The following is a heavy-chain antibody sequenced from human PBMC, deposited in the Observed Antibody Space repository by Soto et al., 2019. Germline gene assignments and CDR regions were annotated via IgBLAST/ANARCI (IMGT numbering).Heavy chain of an antibody. J-gene: IGHJ4*02. CDR1: GYTFTSYG. CDR2: IRAYNGNT. Sequence: QVQLVQSGTEVKKPGASVKVSCKASGYTFTSYGISWVRQAPGQGLEWMGWIRAYNGNTTSPQKLQGRDTMTPDTSTSTAYMELRNLGSADPAVYYCAGEAPPEDYWGQGTLVTVSS. V-gene: IGHV1-18*01. CDR3: AGEAPPEDY.